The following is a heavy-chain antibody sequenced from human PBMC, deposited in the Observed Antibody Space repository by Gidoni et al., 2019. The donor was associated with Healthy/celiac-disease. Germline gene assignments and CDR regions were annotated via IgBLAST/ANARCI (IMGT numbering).Heavy chain of an antibody. CDR1: GYSISGGYY. CDR3: ARAGVDSSGWYRVWFDP. Sequence: QVQLQESGPGLVKPSETLSLTCAVSGYSISGGYYWGWIRQPPGKGLEWIGSIYHSGSTYYNPSLKSRVTISVDTSKNQFSLKLSSVTAADTAVYYCARAGVDSSGWYRVWFDPWGQGTLVTVSS. D-gene: IGHD6-19*01. J-gene: IGHJ5*02. V-gene: IGHV4-38-2*01. CDR2: IYHSGST.